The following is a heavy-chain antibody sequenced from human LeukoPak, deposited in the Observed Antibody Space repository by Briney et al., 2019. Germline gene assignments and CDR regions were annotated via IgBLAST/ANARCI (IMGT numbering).Heavy chain of an antibody. V-gene: IGHV4-4*07. Sequence: SETLSLTCTVSGGSISSYYWSWIRQPAGKGLEWIGRIYTSGSTNYNPSLKSRVTMSVDTSKNQFSLKLSSVTAADTAVYYCAREGDIVVVPGTYEDAFDIWGQGTMVTVSS. CDR2: IYTSGST. D-gene: IGHD2-2*01. J-gene: IGHJ3*02. CDR1: GGSISSYY. CDR3: AREGDIVVVPGTYEDAFDI.